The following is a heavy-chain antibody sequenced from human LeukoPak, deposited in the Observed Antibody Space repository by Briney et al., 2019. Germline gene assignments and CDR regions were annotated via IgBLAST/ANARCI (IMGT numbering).Heavy chain of an antibody. D-gene: IGHD3-22*01. V-gene: IGHV4-61*02. CDR2: IYTSGST. Sequence: SETLSLTCTVSGGSISSGSYYWSWIRQPAGKGLEWNGRIYTSGSTNYNPSLKSRVTISVDTSKNQFSLKLSSVTAADTAVYYCARSGYYDSSGYSPTDYYYYYMDVWVKGTTVTISS. CDR3: ARSGYYDSSGYSPTDYYYYYMDV. CDR1: GGSISSGSYY. J-gene: IGHJ6*03.